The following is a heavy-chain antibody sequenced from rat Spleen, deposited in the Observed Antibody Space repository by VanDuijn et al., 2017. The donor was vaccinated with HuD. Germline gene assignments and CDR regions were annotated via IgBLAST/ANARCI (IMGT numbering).Heavy chain of an antibody. V-gene: IGHV2S12*01. Sequence: QVQLKESGPGLVQPSQTLSLTCTVSGFSLTSNGVSWVRQPPGKGLEWIAAISSGGSTYYNSALKSRLSISRDTSKSQVFLKMNSLQTEYTAIYFCTRGSDGSYYPYWYFDFWGPGTMVTVSS. CDR2: ISSGGST. J-gene: IGHJ1*01. CDR1: GFSLTSNG. CDR3: TRGSDGSYYPYWYFDF. D-gene: IGHD1-12*02.